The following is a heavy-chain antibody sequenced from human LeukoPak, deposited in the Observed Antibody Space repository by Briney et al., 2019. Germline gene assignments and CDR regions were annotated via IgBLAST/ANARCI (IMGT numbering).Heavy chain of an antibody. J-gene: IGHJ4*02. CDR1: GYTLPGYY. CDR2: INPNSGGT. Sequence: ASVKVSCKASGYTLPGYYMHWVRQAPGQGLEWMGWINPNSGGTNYAQKFQGRVTMTRDTSISTAYMELSRLRSDDTAVYYCARDPSGSGSYGDYWGQGTLVTVSS. CDR3: ARDPSGSGSYGDY. V-gene: IGHV1-2*02. D-gene: IGHD3-10*01.